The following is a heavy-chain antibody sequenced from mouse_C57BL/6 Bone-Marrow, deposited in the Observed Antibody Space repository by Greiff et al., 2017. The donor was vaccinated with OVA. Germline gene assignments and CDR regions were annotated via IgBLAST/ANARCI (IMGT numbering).Heavy chain of an antibody. J-gene: IGHJ2*01. Sequence: EVQLVESGGGLVKPGGSLKLSCAASGFTFSSYTMSWVRQTPEKRLEWVATISGGGGNTYYPDSVKGRFTISRDNAKNTLYLQMSSLRSEDTALYYCARLKTYYSNSFDYWGQGTTLTVSS. D-gene: IGHD2-5*01. CDR3: ARLKTYYSNSFDY. CDR1: GFTFSSYT. V-gene: IGHV5-9*01. CDR2: ISGGGGNT.